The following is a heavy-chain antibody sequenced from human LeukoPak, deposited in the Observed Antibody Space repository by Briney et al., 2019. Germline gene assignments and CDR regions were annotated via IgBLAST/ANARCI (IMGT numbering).Heavy chain of an antibody. CDR1: GFTFDDYA. D-gene: IGHD3-22*01. Sequence: QAGGSLRLSCAASGFTFDDYAMHWVRQAPGKGLEWVSLISWDGGSTYYADSVKGRFTISRDNSKNSLYLQMNSLRAEDTAVYYCARDSLYYYDSSGYYQYYFDYWGQGTLVTVSS. CDR3: ARDSLYYYDSSGYYQYYFDY. J-gene: IGHJ4*02. CDR2: ISWDGGST. V-gene: IGHV3-43D*04.